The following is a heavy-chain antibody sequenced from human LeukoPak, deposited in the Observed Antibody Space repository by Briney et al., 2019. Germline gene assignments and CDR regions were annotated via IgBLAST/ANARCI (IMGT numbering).Heavy chain of an antibody. Sequence: QSGGSLRLSCVASGFTFSNYDLHGFRQSTEKGLEWVSAIRTAAGDTHYSDSVKGRFTISRENAKNSVYLQMDSLRAGDTAVYFCARGSRGDFYYYMDVWGKGTTVTVSS. CDR3: ARGSRGDFYYYMDV. CDR1: GFTFSNYD. J-gene: IGHJ6*03. CDR2: IRTAAGDT. D-gene: IGHD3-10*01. V-gene: IGHV3-13*01.